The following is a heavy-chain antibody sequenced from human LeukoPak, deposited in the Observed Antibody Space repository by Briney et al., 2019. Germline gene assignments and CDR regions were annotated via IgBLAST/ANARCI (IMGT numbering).Heavy chain of an antibody. V-gene: IGHV4-34*01. CDR2: INHSGST. Sequence: PSETLSLTCAVYGGSFSGYYWSWIRQPPGKGLEWIGEINHSGSTNYNPSLKSRVTISVDTSKNQFSLKLSSVTAADTAVYYCARGLRLHTAMPNYYYGMDVWGQGTTVTVSS. CDR3: ARGLRLHTAMPNYYYGMDV. CDR1: GGSFSGYY. J-gene: IGHJ6*02. D-gene: IGHD5-18*01.